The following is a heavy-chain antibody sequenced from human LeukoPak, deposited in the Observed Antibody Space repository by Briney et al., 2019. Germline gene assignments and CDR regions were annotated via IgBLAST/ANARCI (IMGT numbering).Heavy chain of an antibody. V-gene: IGHV1-69*13. CDR3: ATYCSSANCYTWGYYFDY. J-gene: IGHJ4*02. Sequence: SVKVSCKASGGTFSIYAITWVRQAPGQGLEWMGGIIPVSGTVNYAQKFQGRVTITADESTSTAYMELSSLRSEYTAMYYCATYCSSANCYTWGYYFDYWGQGTLVTVSS. CDR1: GGTFSIYA. D-gene: IGHD2-2*01. CDR2: IIPVSGTV.